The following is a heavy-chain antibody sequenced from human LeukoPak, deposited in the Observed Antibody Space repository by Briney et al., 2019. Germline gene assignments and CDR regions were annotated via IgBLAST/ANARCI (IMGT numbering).Heavy chain of an antibody. CDR2: ISGSGGTT. CDR3: VKDSYYYDNSGYYYVKDH. CDR1: GFTFSSYG. Sequence: PGGSLRLSCAASGFTFSSYGMSWVRQAPGKGLEWVSAISGSGGTTYYADSVQGRFTISRDNSKNTLYVQMNSLRADDTAIYYCVKDSYYYDNSGYYYVKDHWGQGTLVTVSS. V-gene: IGHV3-23*01. J-gene: IGHJ4*02. D-gene: IGHD3-22*01.